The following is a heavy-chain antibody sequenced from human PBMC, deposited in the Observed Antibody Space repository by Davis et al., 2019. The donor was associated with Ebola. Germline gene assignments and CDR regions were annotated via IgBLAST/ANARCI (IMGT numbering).Heavy chain of an antibody. D-gene: IGHD4-17*01. CDR1: GFTFSSYG. Sequence: GESLKISCAASGFTFSSYGMHWVRQAPGKGLEWVAVIWYDGSNKYYADSVKGRFTISRDNSKNTLYLQMNSLRAEDTAVYYCAKPRTTVIPYGMDVWGQGTTITVSS. CDR3: AKPRTTVIPYGMDV. V-gene: IGHV3-33*06. J-gene: IGHJ6*02. CDR2: IWYDGSNK.